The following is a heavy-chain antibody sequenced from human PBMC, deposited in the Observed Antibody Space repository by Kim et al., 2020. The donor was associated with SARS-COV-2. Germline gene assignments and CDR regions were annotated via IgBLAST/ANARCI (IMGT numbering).Heavy chain of an antibody. J-gene: IGHJ4*02. V-gene: IGHV3-33*01. CDR3: ARVGLLWFGEYDY. Sequence: YAAAVKRRFTISRDNSKNTLYLKMNRLRAEDTAVYYCARVGLLWFGEYDYWGQGTLVTVSS. D-gene: IGHD3-10*01.